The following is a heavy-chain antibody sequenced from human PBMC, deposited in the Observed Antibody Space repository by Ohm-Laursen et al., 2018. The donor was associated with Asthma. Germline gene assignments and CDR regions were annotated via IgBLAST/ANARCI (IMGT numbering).Heavy chain of an antibody. CDR1: GFTFNKHH. V-gene: IGHV3-23*01. Sequence: GSLRLSCSASGFTFNKHHMTWVRQAPGKGLEWVSAIDGSCGRTYYADSVKGRFTISRDNPRNTLYLQMNSLRAEDTAVYYCAKDSSEVVAADEYWGQGTLVTVSS. CDR3: AKDSSEVVAADEY. J-gene: IGHJ4*02. CDR2: IDGSCGRT. D-gene: IGHD2-15*01.